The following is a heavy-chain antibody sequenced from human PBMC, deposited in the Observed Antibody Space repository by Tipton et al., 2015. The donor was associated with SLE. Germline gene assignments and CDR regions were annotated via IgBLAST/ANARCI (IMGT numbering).Heavy chain of an antibody. V-gene: IGHV3-30*19. J-gene: IGHJ6*03. CDR3: ARVPAFYYYYMDV. CDR1: GFTFSSYG. Sequence: RSLRLSCAASGFTFSSYGMHWVRQAPGKGLEWVAVIWYDGSNKYYADSVKGRFTISRDNSKNTLYLQMNSLRAADTAVYYCARVPAFYYYYMDVWGKGTTVTVSS. D-gene: IGHD2-2*01. CDR2: IWYDGSNK.